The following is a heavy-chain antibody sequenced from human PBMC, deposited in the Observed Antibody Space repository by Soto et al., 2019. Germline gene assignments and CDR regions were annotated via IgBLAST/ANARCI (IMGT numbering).Heavy chain of an antibody. CDR3: ARDHCSGGSCYYFWFDP. D-gene: IGHD2-15*01. CDR2: IYYSGST. Sequence: SETLSLTCTVSGGSISSYYWSWIRQPPGKGLEWIGYIYYSGSTNYNPSLKSRVTMTTDTSTSTAYMELRSLRSDDTAVYYCARDHCSGGSCYYFWFDPWGQGTLVTVSS. CDR1: GGSISSYY. V-gene: IGHV4-59*01. J-gene: IGHJ5*02.